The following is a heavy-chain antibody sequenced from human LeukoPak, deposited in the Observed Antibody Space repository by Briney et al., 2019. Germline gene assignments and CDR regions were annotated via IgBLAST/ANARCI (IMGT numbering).Heavy chain of an antibody. D-gene: IGHD3-16*01. Sequence: GGSLRLSCAASGFTFSSYGMHWVRQAPGKGLEWVAVISYDGGNKYYADSVKGRFTISRDNSKNTLYLQMNSLRAEDTAVYYCAKDLGLWGPRTSLAIDYWGQGTLVTVSS. CDR2: ISYDGGNK. CDR3: AKDLGLWGPRTSLAIDY. CDR1: GFTFSSYG. V-gene: IGHV3-30*18. J-gene: IGHJ4*02.